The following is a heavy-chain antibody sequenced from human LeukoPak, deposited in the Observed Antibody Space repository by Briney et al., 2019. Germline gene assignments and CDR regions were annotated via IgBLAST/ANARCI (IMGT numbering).Heavy chain of an antibody. V-gene: IGHV1-69*02. CDR1: GGTFSSYT. D-gene: IGHD5-18*01. CDR3: ARVVDTAMVDY. Sequence: GASVKVSCKASGGTFSSYTISWVRQAAGQGLEWMGRIIPILGIANYAQKFQGRVTITADKSTSTAYMELSSLRSEDTAVYYCARVVDTAMVDYWGQGTLVTVSS. CDR2: IIPILGIA. J-gene: IGHJ4*02.